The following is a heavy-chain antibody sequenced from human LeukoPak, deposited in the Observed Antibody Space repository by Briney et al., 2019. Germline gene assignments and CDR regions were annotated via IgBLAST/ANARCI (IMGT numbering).Heavy chain of an antibody. CDR1: GFTFSSYA. D-gene: IGHD2-15*01. CDR3: ARVFPAVTLLYCSGGSCYFDY. V-gene: IGHV3-30-3*01. J-gene: IGHJ4*02. Sequence: PGRSLRLSCAASGFTFSSYAMHWVRQAPGKGLEWVAVISYDGSNKYYADSVKGRFTISRDNSKNTLYLQMNSLRAEDTAVYYCARVFPAVTLLYCSGGSCYFDYWGQGTLVTVSS. CDR2: ISYDGSNK.